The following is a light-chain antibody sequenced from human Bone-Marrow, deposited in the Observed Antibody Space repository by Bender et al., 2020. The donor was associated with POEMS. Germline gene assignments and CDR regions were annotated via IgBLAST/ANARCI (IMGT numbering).Light chain of an antibody. CDR3: SSWDDSLNGWV. Sequence: QSVLTQPPSASGTPGQSVTISCSVTSSNFGNKAANSYQHVPGTAPKLLIYSNNQRPSGVPDRFSASTSGTSASLAISGLHSDDEADYYCSSWDDSLNGWVFGGGTKLTVL. CDR2: SNN. CDR1: SSNFGNKA. V-gene: IGLV1-44*01. J-gene: IGLJ3*02.